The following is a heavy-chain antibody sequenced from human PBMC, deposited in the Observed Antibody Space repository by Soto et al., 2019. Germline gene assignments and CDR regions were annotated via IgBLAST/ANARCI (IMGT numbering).Heavy chain of an antibody. J-gene: IGHJ4*02. CDR2: ISYDGSNQ. CDR3: AKDTYYHDTTGFYIFDS. CDR1: GFIFSSYG. D-gene: IGHD3-22*01. V-gene: IGHV3-30*18. Sequence: QVQLVESGGGVVQPGRSLRLSCAASGFIFSSYGMHWVRQAPGKGLEWVAGISYDGSNQYYADSVKGRFTISRDNSKNTLYLQLDSLRAEDTAVYYCAKDTYYHDTTGFYIFDSWGQRTLVTVSS.